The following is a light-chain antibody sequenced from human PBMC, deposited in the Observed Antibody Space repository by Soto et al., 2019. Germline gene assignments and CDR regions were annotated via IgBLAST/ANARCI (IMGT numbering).Light chain of an antibody. J-gene: IGLJ1*01. CDR3: SSYTSSRTLLYV. CDR1: SSDVGGYQY. CDR2: EVS. Sequence: QSALTQPASVSGSPGQSVTISCTGTSSDVGGYQYVTWYQQHPGKAPKLMIYEVSNRPSGVSNRFSGSKSVNTASLTISGLQAEDEADYYCSSYTSSRTLLYVFGTGTKLTVL. V-gene: IGLV2-14*01.